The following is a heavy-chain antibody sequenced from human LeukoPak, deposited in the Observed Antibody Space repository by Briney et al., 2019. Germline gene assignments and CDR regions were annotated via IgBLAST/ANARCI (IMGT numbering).Heavy chain of an antibody. CDR1: GYTLTELS. D-gene: IGHD2-21*01. V-gene: IGHV1-24*01. CDR3: ATDPAYCGGDCYWVY. Sequence: ASVKVSCKVSGYTLTELSMHWVRQAPGKGLEWMGGFDPEDGETIYAQKFQGRVTMTEDTSTDTAYMDLSSLRSEDTAVYYCATDPAYCGGDCYWVYWGQGTLVTVSS. J-gene: IGHJ4*02. CDR2: FDPEDGET.